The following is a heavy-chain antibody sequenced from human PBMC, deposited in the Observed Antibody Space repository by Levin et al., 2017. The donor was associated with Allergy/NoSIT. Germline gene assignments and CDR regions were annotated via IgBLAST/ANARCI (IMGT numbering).Heavy chain of an antibody. CDR3: SRGVSGNTHNWFDP. V-gene: IGHV3-73*01. J-gene: IGHJ5*02. Sequence: ETLSLTCAASGFTFSGSAMHWVRQASGKGLEWVGHIRNEDNTYATAYGASVKGRFTISRDDSKNTAYLQMNSLKTEDTAVYYCSRGVSGNTHNWFDPWGQGTLVIVSS. D-gene: IGHD4-23*01. CDR1: GFTFSGSA. CDR2: IRNEDNTYAT.